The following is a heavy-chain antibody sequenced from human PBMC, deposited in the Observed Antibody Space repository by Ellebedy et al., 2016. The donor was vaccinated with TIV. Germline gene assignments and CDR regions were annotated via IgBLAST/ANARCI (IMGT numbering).Heavy chain of an antibody. D-gene: IGHD6-13*01. CDR2: ISGSGDST. V-gene: IGHV3-23*01. J-gene: IGHJ4*02. CDR3: GKPQLIRD. CDR1: GFTFNFYA. Sequence: PGGSLRLSCAASGFTFNFYAMSWVRQAPGKGLEWVSAISGSGDSTYYADSVKGRFTISRDNSKNTLYLQINSLRAEDTAVYYCGKPQLIRDWGQGTLVTVSS.